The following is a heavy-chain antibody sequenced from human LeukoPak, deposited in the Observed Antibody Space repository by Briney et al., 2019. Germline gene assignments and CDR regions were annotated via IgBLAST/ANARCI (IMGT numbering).Heavy chain of an antibody. V-gene: IGHV3-53*05. CDR2: IYSGGST. Sequence: GGSLRLSCAASGFTVSSNYMSWVRQAPGKGLEWVSVIYSGGSTYYADSVKGRFTISRDNSKNTLYLQMSSLRAEDTAVYYCAKDPYSGSFEYFQHWGQGTLVTVSS. J-gene: IGHJ1*01. CDR1: GFTVSSNY. D-gene: IGHD1-26*01. CDR3: AKDPYSGSFEYFQH.